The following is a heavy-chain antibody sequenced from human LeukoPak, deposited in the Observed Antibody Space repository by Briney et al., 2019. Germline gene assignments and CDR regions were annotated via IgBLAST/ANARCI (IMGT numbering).Heavy chain of an antibody. CDR2: ISGSGGST. CDR1: GFTFSSYA. Sequence: GGSLRLSCAASGFTFSSYAMGWVRQAPGKGLEWVSAISGSGGSTYYADSVKGRFTISRDNSKNTLYLQMNSLRAEDTAVYYCVYYYDSSGYYSLDYWGQGTLVTVSS. V-gene: IGHV3-23*01. CDR3: VYYYDSSGYYSLDY. D-gene: IGHD3-22*01. J-gene: IGHJ4*02.